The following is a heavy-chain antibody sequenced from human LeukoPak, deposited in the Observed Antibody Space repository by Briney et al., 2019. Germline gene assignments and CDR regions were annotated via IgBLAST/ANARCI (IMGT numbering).Heavy chain of an antibody. CDR3: APYYYGSGSATNSFDY. J-gene: IGHJ4*02. CDR1: GFTFSSYE. V-gene: IGHV3-48*03. Sequence: GGSLRLSCAASGFTFSSYEMNWVRQAPGKGLEWVSYISSSGSTIYYADSVKGRFTISRDNAKNSLYLQMNSLRAEDMAVYYCAPYYYGSGSATNSFDYWGQGTLVTVSS. D-gene: IGHD3-10*01. CDR2: ISSSGSTI.